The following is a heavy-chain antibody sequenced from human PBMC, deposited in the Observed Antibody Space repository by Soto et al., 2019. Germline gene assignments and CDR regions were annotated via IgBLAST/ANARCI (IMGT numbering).Heavy chain of an antibody. Sequence: EVQVLESGGGLVQPGGSLRLSCAASGFTFSSYAMSWVRQAPGQGLDWVSAISGSGSNPYYAESVKGRFTISRDNSKKTLYLQMNSLRAEDNAIYYCAQPASLTLRAGFYHWGQGTLVTVSS. CDR3: AQPASLTLRAGFYH. V-gene: IGHV3-23*01. CDR1: GFTFSSYA. CDR2: ISGSGSNP. J-gene: IGHJ4*02. D-gene: IGHD2-21*02.